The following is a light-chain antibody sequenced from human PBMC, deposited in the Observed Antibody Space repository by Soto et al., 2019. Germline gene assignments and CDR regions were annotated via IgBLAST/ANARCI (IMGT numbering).Light chain of an antibody. CDR1: STDVGGYNY. J-gene: IGLJ2*01. CDR3: CSYAGSNNFVV. Sequence: QSALTQPPSAAGSPGQSVTISCTGTSTDVGGYNYVSWYQQYPGKAPRLMIYEVSKRPSGVPDRFSGSKSGNTASLTVSGLQAEDEADYYCCSYAGSNNFVVFGGGTKLTVL. V-gene: IGLV2-8*01. CDR2: EVS.